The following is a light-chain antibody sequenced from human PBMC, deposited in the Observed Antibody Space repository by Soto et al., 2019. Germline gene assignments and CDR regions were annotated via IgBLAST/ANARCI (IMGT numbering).Light chain of an antibody. CDR3: QQTYSTPWT. CDR2: GAS. J-gene: IGKJ1*01. Sequence: DIQMTQSPSSLSASVGDRVTVTCRASQSIVTLLNWYKQKPGKAPNLLIYGASTLHSGVPSRFSGSGSGKDFTLTISSLQPEDSATYFCQQTYSTPWTFGHWTRVEIK. V-gene: IGKV1-39*01. CDR1: QSIVTL.